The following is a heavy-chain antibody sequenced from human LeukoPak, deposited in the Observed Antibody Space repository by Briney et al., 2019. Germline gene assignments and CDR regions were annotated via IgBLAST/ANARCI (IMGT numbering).Heavy chain of an antibody. D-gene: IGHD4-23*01. CDR1: GFTFSSYG. Sequence: GGSLRLSCAASGFTFSSYGMHWVRQAPGKGLEWLAGISFDGNNKYYVDSVKGRFTISGDNSKNTLFLQMNSLRAEDTAVYYCAKDRSTVVTPYYYYGVDVWGQGTTVTVSS. V-gene: IGHV3-30*18. CDR3: AKDRSTVVTPYYYYGVDV. J-gene: IGHJ6*02. CDR2: ISFDGNNK.